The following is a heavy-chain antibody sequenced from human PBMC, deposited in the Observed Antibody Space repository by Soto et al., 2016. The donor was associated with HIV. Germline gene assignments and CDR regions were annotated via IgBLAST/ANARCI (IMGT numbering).Heavy chain of an antibody. J-gene: IGHJ6*03. Sequence: QVQLQESGPGLVKPSETLSLTCTISSGSIRGSYWSWVRQSPGKGLEWIGYIYYNGTANYNRSLKSRITLSLDTSKNYLSLKLRSVTAADTAIYYCARVSGDYDILTGFYSNYYMDVWAKGPWSPS. CDR2: IYYNGTA. D-gene: IGHD3-9*01. CDR3: ARVSGDYDILTGFYSNYYMDV. V-gene: IGHV4-59*12. CDR1: SGSIRGSY.